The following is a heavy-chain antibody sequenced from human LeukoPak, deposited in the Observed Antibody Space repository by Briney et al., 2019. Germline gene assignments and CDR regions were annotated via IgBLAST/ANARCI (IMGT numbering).Heavy chain of an antibody. Sequence: GGSLRLSCAASGFTFTSYSMNWVRQAPGKGLEWVSTISGGGGSTYYADSVKGRFTISRDNSKNTLYLQMNSLRAEDSAVYYCAKDLGYYSSYYYGMDVWGQGTTVTVSS. D-gene: IGHD4-11*01. CDR2: ISGGGGST. CDR1: GFTFTSYS. CDR3: AKDLGYYSSYYYGMDV. V-gene: IGHV3-23*01. J-gene: IGHJ6*02.